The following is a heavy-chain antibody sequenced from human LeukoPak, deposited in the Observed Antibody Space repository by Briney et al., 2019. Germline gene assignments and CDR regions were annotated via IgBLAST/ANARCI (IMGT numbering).Heavy chain of an antibody. CDR1: GGSISSSSYY. CDR2: IYYSGSP. J-gene: IGHJ4*02. D-gene: IGHD3-9*01. Sequence: PSETLSLTCTVSGGSISSSSYYWGWIRQPPGKGLEWIGSIYYSGSPYYNPSLKSRVTISVDTSNNQFSLNLPSLPAADRAVYYCARWVSRYYYFDYWGQGTLVTVSS. CDR3: ARWVSRYYYFDY. V-gene: IGHV4-39*01.